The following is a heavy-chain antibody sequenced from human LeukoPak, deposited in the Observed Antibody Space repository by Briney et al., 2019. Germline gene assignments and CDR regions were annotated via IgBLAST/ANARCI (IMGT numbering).Heavy chain of an antibody. D-gene: IGHD2/OR15-2a*01. V-gene: IGHV3-7*03. CDR3: ARAFYSYFDY. J-gene: IGHJ4*02. Sequence: GGSLRLSCAASGLNFRSSWMSWIRQAPGKGLERVANINQDGSEKYYVDSVEGRFTISRDNAKNSLYLQMNSLRVEDTAVYYCARAFYSYFDYWGQGTLVVVST. CDR2: INQDGSEK. CDR1: GLNFRSSW.